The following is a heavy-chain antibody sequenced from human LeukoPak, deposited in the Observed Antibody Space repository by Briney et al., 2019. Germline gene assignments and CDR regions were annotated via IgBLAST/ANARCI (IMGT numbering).Heavy chain of an antibody. CDR2: IRSKAYGGTT. Sequence: GGSLRLSCAASGFTFSSYAMSWVRQAPGKGLEWVGFIRSKAYGGTTEYAASVKGRFTISRDDSKSIAYLQMNSLKTEDTAVYYCTRGPYYYDSSGRNYYYYYMDVWGKGTTVTVSS. V-gene: IGHV3-49*04. D-gene: IGHD3-22*01. J-gene: IGHJ6*03. CDR3: TRGPYYYDSSGRNYYYYYMDV. CDR1: GFTFSSYA.